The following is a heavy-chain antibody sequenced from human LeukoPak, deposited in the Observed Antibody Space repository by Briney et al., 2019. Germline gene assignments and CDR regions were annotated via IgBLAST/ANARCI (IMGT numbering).Heavy chain of an antibody. CDR2: IKSKTDGGTT. D-gene: IGHD5-12*01. V-gene: IGHV3-15*01. CDR1: GFTFSSYA. J-gene: IGHJ4*02. Sequence: PGGSLRLSCAASGFTFSSYAMSWVRQAPGKGLEWVGRIKSKTDGGTTDYAAPVKGRFTISRDDSKNTLYLQMNSLKTEDTAVYYCTTIRDPPSGYDSAYWGQGTLVTVSS. CDR3: TTIRDPPSGYDSAY.